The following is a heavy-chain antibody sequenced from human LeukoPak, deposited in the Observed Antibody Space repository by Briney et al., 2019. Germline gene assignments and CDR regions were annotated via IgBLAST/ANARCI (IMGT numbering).Heavy chain of an antibody. J-gene: IGHJ4*02. CDR3: ASEDTADYKGRFDH. CDR2: IYEGIP. V-gene: IGHV4-4*08. CDR1: GGSINSRF. Sequence: SETLSLTCSVSGGSINSRFWAWTRQPPGKGLEWIGYIYEGIPTYNPSLKSRVTISADTSNSQYSLKLNSVTAADTAVYYCASEDTADYKGRFDHWGQGTLVTVSS. D-gene: IGHD4-11*01.